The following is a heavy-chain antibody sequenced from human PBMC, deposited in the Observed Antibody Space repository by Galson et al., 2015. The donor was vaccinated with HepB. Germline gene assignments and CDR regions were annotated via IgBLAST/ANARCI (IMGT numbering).Heavy chain of an antibody. V-gene: IGHV3-48*04. D-gene: IGHD3-10*01. Sequence: SLRLSCAASGFTFSSFSMTWVRQAPGKGLEWVSYISSSSDRIYYADSVKGRFTISRDNARNSLFLQMNSLRAEDTAVYYCAKSHRCWFEVTDYWGQGTLVAVSS. CDR1: GFTFSSFS. J-gene: IGHJ4*02. CDR2: ISSSSDRI. CDR3: AKSHRCWFEVTDY.